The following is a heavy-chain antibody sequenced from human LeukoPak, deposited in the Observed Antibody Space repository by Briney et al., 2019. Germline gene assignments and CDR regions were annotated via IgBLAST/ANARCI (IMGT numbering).Heavy chain of an antibody. D-gene: IGHD3-10*01. J-gene: IGHJ4*02. CDR1: GFTFRSYS. V-gene: IGHV3-48*01. Sequence: GGSLRLSCAVSGFTFRSYSMNWVRQAPGKGLEWVSYISTGSNTTYYADSVKGRFTISRDDAKNSLYLQMSSLRGEDTAVYYCARGSGSSDYWGQGTLVTVSS. CDR2: ISTGSNTT. CDR3: ARGSGSSDY.